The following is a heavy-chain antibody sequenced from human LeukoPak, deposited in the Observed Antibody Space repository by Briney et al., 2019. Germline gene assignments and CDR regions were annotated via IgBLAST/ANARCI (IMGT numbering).Heavy chain of an antibody. V-gene: IGHV3-23*01. CDR2: ISGSGASS. CDR1: GFTFSTYA. Sequence: GGSLRLSCAASGFTFSTYAMSWVRQAPGKGLEWVSVISGSGASSQYADSVRGRFAISRDKSKNTLYLQMNSLRAEDTAVYYCAKVENSGYYSYYYYGMDVWGQGTTVTVSS. J-gene: IGHJ6*02. D-gene: IGHD3-22*01. CDR3: AKVENSGYYSYYYYGMDV.